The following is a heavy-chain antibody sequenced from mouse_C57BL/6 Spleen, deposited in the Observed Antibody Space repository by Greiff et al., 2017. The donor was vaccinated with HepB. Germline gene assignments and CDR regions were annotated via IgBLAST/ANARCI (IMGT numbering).Heavy chain of an antibody. Sequence: VQLQQSVAELVRPGASVTLSCTASGFNIKNTYMPWVKQRPEQGLEWIGRIDPANGNHKYAPKFQGKATITADTSSNTAYLQLSSLTSEDTAIYYCARSGESIYYGYDGGAWFAYWGQGTLVTVSA. CDR3: ARSGESIYYGYDGGAWFAY. J-gene: IGHJ3*01. CDR2: IDPANGNH. V-gene: IGHV14-3*01. CDR1: GFNIKNTY. D-gene: IGHD2-2*01.